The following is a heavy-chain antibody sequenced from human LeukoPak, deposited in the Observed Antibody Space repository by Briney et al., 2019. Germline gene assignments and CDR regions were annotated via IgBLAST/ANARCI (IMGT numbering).Heavy chain of an antibody. D-gene: IGHD1-26*01. V-gene: IGHV1-3*01. CDR1: GXTXXIYX. CDR3: ARDRGSYLLAY. Sequence: VKVSCKASGXTXXIYXXHWVRQAPGQRLXWMGWISAGNGNTKYSQEFQGRVTFTRDTSASTAYMELSSLTSEDTAVYYCARDRGSYLLAYWGQGTLVTVSS. J-gene: IGHJ4*02. CDR2: ISAGNGNT.